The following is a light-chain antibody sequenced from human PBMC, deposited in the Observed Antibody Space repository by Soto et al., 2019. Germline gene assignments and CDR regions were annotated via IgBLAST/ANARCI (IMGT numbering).Light chain of an antibody. Sequence: DIQMTQPPSTLSASVGDRVTITCRASQSISSWLAWYQQKPGKAPKLLIYDASSLESGVPSRFSGSGSGTEFTLTISCLQPDDFATYYCQQYNSYSTFGQGTKLEIK. J-gene: IGKJ2*01. CDR3: QQYNSYST. V-gene: IGKV1-5*01. CDR2: DAS. CDR1: QSISSW.